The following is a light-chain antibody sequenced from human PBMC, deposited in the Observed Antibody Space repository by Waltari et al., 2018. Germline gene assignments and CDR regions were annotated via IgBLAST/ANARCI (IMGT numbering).Light chain of an antibody. CDR3: QQYNSYPIT. CDR1: QSISSW. J-gene: IGKJ5*01. V-gene: IGKV1-5*03. CDR2: KAS. Sequence: DIQMTQSPSTLSASEGDRVTITCRASQSISSWLAWYQQKPGKAPNLLIYKASSLESGVPSRFSGSGSGTEFTLTISSLQPDDFATYYCQQYNSYPITFGQGTRLETK.